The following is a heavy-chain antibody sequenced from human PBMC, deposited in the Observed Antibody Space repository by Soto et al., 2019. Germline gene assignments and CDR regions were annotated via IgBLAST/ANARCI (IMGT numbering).Heavy chain of an antibody. CDR2: IKEDGGKT. CDR3: SRDYYGPGPD. V-gene: IGHV3-7*04. Sequence: EVQLVESGGGLVQPGGSLRLSCVASGLTLSRYWMSWVRQAPGKGLEWVANIKEDGGKTYYVDSVKGRFTISRDNAENSVYLQMNSRRVEDTAVYYCSRDYYGPGPDWGQGTLVIVSS. D-gene: IGHD3-22*01. CDR1: GLTLSRYW. J-gene: IGHJ4*02.